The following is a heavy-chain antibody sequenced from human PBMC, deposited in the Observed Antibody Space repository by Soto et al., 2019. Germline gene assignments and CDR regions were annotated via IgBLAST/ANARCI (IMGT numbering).Heavy chain of an antibody. CDR2: ISTYNGNT. CDR1: GYTLTSYG. CDR3: GRDLYQSVFYYGMDV. Sequence: QVQVMQSGAEVKKPGASVKVSCKASGYTLTSYGISWVRQAPGQGLEWMGWISTYNGNTNYAQKLQGRVTMTTDTSTSTAYMELRSLRSDDTAVYYCGRDLYQSVFYYGMDVWGQGTTVTVSS. D-gene: IGHD2-2*01. V-gene: IGHV1-18*01. J-gene: IGHJ6*02.